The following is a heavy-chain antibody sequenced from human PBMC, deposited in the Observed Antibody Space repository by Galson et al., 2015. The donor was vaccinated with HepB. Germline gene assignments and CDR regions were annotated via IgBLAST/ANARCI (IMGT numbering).Heavy chain of an antibody. Sequence: SVKVSCKASGYTFTSYAMHWVRQAPGQRLEWMGWINAGNGNTKYSQKFQGRVTITRDTSASTAYMELSSLRSEDTAVYYCARSSGWSNYYYYGMDVWGQGTTVTVSS. CDR3: ARSSGWSNYYYYGMDV. CDR2: INAGNGNT. V-gene: IGHV1-3*01. CDR1: GYTFTSYA. D-gene: IGHD6-19*01. J-gene: IGHJ6*02.